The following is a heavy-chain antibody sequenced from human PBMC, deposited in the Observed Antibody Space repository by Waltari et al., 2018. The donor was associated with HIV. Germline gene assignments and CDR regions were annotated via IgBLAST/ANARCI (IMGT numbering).Heavy chain of an antibody. CDR2: IYYSGST. CDR3: ARLVVVVAAEYYFDY. V-gene: IGHV4-39*01. Sequence: QLQLQESGPGLVKPSETLSLTCTVSGGSISSSSYYWGWIRQPPGKGLEWIGSIYYSGSTYYNPSLKSRVTISVDTSKNQFSLKLSSVTAADTAVYYCARLVVVVAAEYYFDYWGQGTLVTVSS. D-gene: IGHD2-15*01. J-gene: IGHJ4*02. CDR1: GGSISSSSYY.